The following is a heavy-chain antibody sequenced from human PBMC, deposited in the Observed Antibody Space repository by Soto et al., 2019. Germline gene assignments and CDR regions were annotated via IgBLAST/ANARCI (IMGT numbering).Heavy chain of an antibody. Sequence: SETLSLTCAVYGGSFSGYYWSWIRQPPGKGLEWIGEINHSGSTNYNPSLKSRVTISVDTSKNQFSLKLNSVTAADTAVYYCARLTYYDFWSVYYYYYYGMDVWGQGTRVTVSS. J-gene: IGHJ6*02. CDR1: GGSFSGYY. CDR2: INHSGST. CDR3: ARLTYYDFWSVYYYYYYGMDV. D-gene: IGHD3-3*01. V-gene: IGHV4-34*01.